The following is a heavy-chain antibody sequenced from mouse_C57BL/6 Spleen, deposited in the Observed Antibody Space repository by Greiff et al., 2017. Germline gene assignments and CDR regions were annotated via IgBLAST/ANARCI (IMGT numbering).Heavy chain of an antibody. V-gene: IGHV14-2*01. D-gene: IGHD2-4*01. CDR3: ASLYDYGAWFAY. Sequence: VQLQQSGAELVKPGASVKLSCTASGFNIKDYYMHWVKQRTEQGLEWIGRIDPEDGETKYAPKFPGKATITADTSSNTAYLQLSSLTSEDTAVYYCASLYDYGAWFAYWGQGTLVTVSA. CDR1: GFNIKDYY. J-gene: IGHJ3*01. CDR2: IDPEDGET.